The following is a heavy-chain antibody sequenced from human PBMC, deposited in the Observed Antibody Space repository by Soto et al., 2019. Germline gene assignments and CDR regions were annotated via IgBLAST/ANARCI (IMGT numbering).Heavy chain of an antibody. D-gene: IGHD3-22*01. Sequence: EVQLVESGGGLIQPGGSLRLSCAASGFSVSNNYMSWVRRAPGKGLEWVSISYNDGSTSYADSVKGRFTISRDNSKNTLFLQMNSLRVEDTAVYYCAKGGGYFDNSGYYRVDHWGQGTLVTVSS. CDR2: SYNDGST. J-gene: IGHJ4*02. CDR3: AKGGGYFDNSGYYRVDH. V-gene: IGHV3-53*01. CDR1: GFSVSNNY.